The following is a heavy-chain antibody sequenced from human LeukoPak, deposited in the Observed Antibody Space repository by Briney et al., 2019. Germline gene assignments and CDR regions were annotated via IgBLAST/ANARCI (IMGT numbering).Heavy chain of an antibody. D-gene: IGHD6-19*01. CDR1: GGSISSYY. V-gene: IGHV4-59*01. J-gene: IGHJ5*01. Sequence: SETLSLTCTVSGGSISSYYWSWLRQPPGKGVERIGYIYYSGSTNYNTSPKRRVTISVDTSKNKFSLKLSSLPAAHTALYYCAREDSSGWDSSPQTPMYKWFDSWGQGTLVTVSS. CDR2: IYYSGST. CDR3: AREDSSGWDSSPQTPMYKWFDS.